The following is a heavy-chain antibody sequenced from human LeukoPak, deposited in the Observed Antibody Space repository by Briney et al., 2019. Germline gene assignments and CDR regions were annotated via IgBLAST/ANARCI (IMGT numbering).Heavy chain of an antibody. J-gene: IGHJ5*02. CDR2: IFDRGTT. CDR1: GGSISSYY. V-gene: IGHV4-4*08. Sequence: PSETLSLTCTVSGGSISSYYWSWIRQPPGKGLEWIGYIFDRGTTNYNPSLESRVTISVDTSKNQFSLKLSSVTAADTAVYYCARDPPSFDPWGQGTLVTVSS. CDR3: ARDPPSFDP.